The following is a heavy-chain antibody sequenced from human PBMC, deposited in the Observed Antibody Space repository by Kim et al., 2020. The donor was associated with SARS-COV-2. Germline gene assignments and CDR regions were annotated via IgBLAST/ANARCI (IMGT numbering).Heavy chain of an antibody. Sequence: GGSLRLSCAASGFTLSNYSMNWVRQAPGKGLEWVSSISSSSNYIYYADSVKGRFTISRDNAKNSLYLQMNSLRAEDTAVYYCARDGGDIIGAGGQGTLVT. V-gene: IGHV3-21*01. CDR3: ARDGGDIIGA. D-gene: IGHD5-12*01. CDR2: ISSSSNYI. CDR1: GFTLSNYS. J-gene: IGHJ4*02.